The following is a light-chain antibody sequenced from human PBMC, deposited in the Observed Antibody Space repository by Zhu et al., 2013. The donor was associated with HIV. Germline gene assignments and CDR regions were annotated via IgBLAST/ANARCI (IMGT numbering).Light chain of an antibody. CDR3: ATWDDSLIDVI. V-gene: IGLV1-51*01. J-gene: IGLJ2*01. Sequence: QSVVTQPASISAAPGQSVTISCSGSNSDVGNYHVSWYKYVPGTAPRLVIYEISKRASGVPDRFAGSRSGTTATLAIAGLQTGDEAHYYCATWDDSLIDVIFGGGTHLTVL. CDR2: EIS. CDR1: NSDVGNYH.